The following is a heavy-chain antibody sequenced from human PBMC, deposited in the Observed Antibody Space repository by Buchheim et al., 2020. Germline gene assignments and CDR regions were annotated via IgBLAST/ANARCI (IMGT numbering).Heavy chain of an antibody. D-gene: IGHD6-19*01. J-gene: IGHJ5*02. V-gene: IGHV4-59*01. CDR1: GGSISSFY. CDR3: ARIRTAHSSVDP. CDR2: LSNTGST. Sequence: QVQLQESGPGLVKPSETLSLICTVSGGSISSFYWSWFRQSPGKELEWIGYLSNTGSTDYNPSLKSRVAISVDTPKNQSSLKLNSVTAADTAVYYCARIRTAHSSVDPWGQGTL.